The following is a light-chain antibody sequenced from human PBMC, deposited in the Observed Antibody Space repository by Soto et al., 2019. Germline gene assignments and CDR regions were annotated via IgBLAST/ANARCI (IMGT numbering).Light chain of an antibody. CDR1: QGLGVW. CDR2: GAS. J-gene: IGKJ4*02. Sequence: DIQMTQSPSSVSASVGDRVTITCRASQGLGVWLGWYQQKPGKAPQLLIFGASGLQSGVPSRFSGSGSGTAFTLTCISLQPEDFATDYCQEAYSYWRTLGGGTMVDI. V-gene: IGKV1-12*01. CDR3: QEAYSYWRT.